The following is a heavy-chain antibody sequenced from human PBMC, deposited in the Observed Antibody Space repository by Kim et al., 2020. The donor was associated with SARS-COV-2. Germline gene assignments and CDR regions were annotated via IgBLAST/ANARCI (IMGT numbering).Heavy chain of an antibody. CDR1: GSFSGYY. V-gene: IGHV4-34*01. CDR2: INHSGST. Sequence: SETLSLTCAVYGSFSGYYWSWIRPPPGKGLEWIGEINHSGSTNYNPSLKSRVTISVDTSKNQFTLKLSSVTAADTAVYYCARGSSRHYDFWSGYYSWFDPWGQGTLVTVSS. J-gene: IGHJ5*02. CDR3: ARGSSRHYDFWSGYYSWFDP. D-gene: IGHD3-3*01.